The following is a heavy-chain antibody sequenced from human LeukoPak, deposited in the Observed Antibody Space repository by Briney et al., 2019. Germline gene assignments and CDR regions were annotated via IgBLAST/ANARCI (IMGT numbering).Heavy chain of an antibody. CDR2: IYPGDSDT. CDR3: ARLVQLGAAFSFDS. V-gene: IGHV5-51*01. Sequence: GESLKISCRASGYTFSDYWIAWVRQMPGQGLEWMGTIYPGDSDTRYSPPFRGQVTISADKSIRTAYLHWSSLKPSDSAIFYCARLVQLGAAFSFDSWGPGTLVTVSS. J-gene: IGHJ4*02. CDR1: GYTFSDYW. D-gene: IGHD1-1*01.